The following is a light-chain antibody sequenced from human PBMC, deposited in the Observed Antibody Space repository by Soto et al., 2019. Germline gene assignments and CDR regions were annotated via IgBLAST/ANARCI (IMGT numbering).Light chain of an antibody. Sequence: EIVLTQSPATLSLSPGERATLSCRASQSVSSYLAWYQQKPGQAPRLLIYDASNRATGIPARFSGSGSGTDFTLTISSLEPEDFAVYYCQQYNSWPRTFGQGTKVDI. CDR1: QSVSSY. J-gene: IGKJ1*01. CDR3: QQYNSWPRT. CDR2: DAS. V-gene: IGKV3-11*01.